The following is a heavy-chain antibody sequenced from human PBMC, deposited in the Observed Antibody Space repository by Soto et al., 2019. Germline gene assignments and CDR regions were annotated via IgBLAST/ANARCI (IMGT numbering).Heavy chain of an antibody. J-gene: IGHJ4*02. CDR3: ARSVRSSSWYLPPYAFPAPRYFDY. D-gene: IGHD6-13*01. V-gene: IGHV4-34*01. CDR1: GGSFSGYY. CDR2: INHSGST. Sequence: PSETLSLTCAVYGGSFSGYYWSWIRQPPGKGLEWIGEINHSGSTNYNPSLKSRVTISVDTSKNQFSLKLSSVTAADTAVYYCARSVRSSSWYLPPYAFPAPRYFDYWGQGTLVTVSS.